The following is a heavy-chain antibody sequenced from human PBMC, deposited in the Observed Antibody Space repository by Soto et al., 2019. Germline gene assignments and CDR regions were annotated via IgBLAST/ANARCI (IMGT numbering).Heavy chain of an antibody. J-gene: IGHJ4*02. CDR1: GGTFSSYA. D-gene: IGHD6-13*01. CDR2: IIPIFGTA. Sequence: VASVKVSCKASGGTFSSYAISWVRQAPGQGLEWMGGIIPIFGTANYAQKFQGRVTTTADESTSTAYMELSSLRSEDTAVYYCASSPGSSWYSFDYWGQGTQVTVSS. CDR3: ASSPGSSWYSFDY. V-gene: IGHV1-69*13.